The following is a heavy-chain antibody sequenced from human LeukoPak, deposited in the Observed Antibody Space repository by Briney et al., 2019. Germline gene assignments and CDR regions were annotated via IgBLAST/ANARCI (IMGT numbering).Heavy chain of an antibody. CDR3: ARAWVGDSQGDDAFDI. D-gene: IGHD3-16*01. CDR1: GYTFTSYY. Sequence: ASVKVSCKASGYTFTSYYMHWVRQAPGQGLEWMGIINPSGGSTSYAQKFQGRVTMTRDMSTSTVYMELSSLRSEDTAVYYCARAWVGDSQGDDAFDIWGQGTMVTVSS. V-gene: IGHV1-46*01. CDR2: INPSGGST. J-gene: IGHJ3*02.